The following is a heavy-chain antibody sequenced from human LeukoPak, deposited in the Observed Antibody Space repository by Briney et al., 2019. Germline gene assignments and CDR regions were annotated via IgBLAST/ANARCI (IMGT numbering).Heavy chain of an antibody. CDR1: GGSISSYY. D-gene: IGHD2-2*01. Sequence: SETLSLTCTVSGGSISSYYCSWIRQPQGQGQELKGYIYPNCSTNYNPSLALRVPISIDTSTTQYHLKLRSVTAADTAVYYCARHGGYASPTKFWGQGTLVTVSS. V-gene: IGHV4-4*08. CDR2: IYPNCST. J-gene: IGHJ4*02. CDR3: ARHGGYASPTKF.